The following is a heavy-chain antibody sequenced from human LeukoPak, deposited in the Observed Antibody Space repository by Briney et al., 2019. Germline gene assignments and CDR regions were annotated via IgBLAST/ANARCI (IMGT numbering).Heavy chain of an antibody. CDR3: ARLQNYYDSGDSSDY. CDR1: GYTFTSYD. D-gene: IGHD3-22*01. V-gene: IGHV1-8*03. Sequence: ASVKVSCKASGYTFTSYDINWVRQATGQGLEWMGWMNPNSGNTGYAQKFQGRVTITADKSTSTAYMELSSLRSEDTAVYYCARLQNYYDSGDSSDYWGQGTLVTASS. J-gene: IGHJ4*02. CDR2: MNPNSGNT.